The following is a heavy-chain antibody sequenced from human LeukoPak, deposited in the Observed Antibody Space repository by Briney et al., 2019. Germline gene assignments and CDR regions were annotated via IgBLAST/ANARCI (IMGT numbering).Heavy chain of an antibody. J-gene: IGHJ4*02. CDR2: INGSGGST. D-gene: IGHD5-18*01. CDR1: GFTVSSNY. CDR3: AKRIQSAMATGY. V-gene: IGHV3-23*01. Sequence: QSGGSLRLSCAASGFTVSSNYMSWVRQAPGKGLEWVSDINGSGGSTYYADSVKGRFTISRDNSKNTLYLQMNSLRAEDTAVYYCAKRIQSAMATGYWGQGTLVTVSS.